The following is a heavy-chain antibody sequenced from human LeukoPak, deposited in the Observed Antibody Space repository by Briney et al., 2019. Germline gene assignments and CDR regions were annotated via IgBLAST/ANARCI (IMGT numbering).Heavy chain of an antibody. J-gene: IGHJ3*02. CDR2: IYYSGST. D-gene: IGHD3-22*01. CDR3: ARITYYYDSSGYPDI. CDR1: GGSISSYY. Sequence: PSETLSLTCTVSGGSISSYYWSWIRQPPGKGLEWIGYIYYSGSTKYNPSLKSRVTISVDTSKNQFSLKLSSVTAADTAVYYCARITYYYDSSGYPDIWGQGTMVTVSS. V-gene: IGHV4-59*12.